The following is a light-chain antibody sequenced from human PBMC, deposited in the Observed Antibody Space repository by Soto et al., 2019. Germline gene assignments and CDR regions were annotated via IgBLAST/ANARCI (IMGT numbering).Light chain of an antibody. V-gene: IGKV1-5*01. CDR2: DAS. CDR3: QQYNSYSWT. Sequence: DIQMTQSPSSLSASVEDRVIITCRASQSISNHLNWYQQKPGKAPKLLIYDASSLESGVPSRFSGSGSGTEFTLSISSLQPDDFATYYCQQYNSYSWTFGQGTKVDTK. CDR1: QSISNH. J-gene: IGKJ1*01.